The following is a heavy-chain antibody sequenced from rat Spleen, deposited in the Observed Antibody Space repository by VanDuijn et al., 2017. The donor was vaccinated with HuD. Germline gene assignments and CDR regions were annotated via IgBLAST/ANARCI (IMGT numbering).Heavy chain of an antibody. J-gene: IGHJ2*01. CDR1: GFTFSRSA. CDR2: ISYDGSST. V-gene: IGHV5-29*01. Sequence: EVQLVESGGGLVQPGRSQKLSCVVSGFTFSRSAMAWVRQAPTKGLEWVATISYDGSSTYYRDSVKGRYTISRDNAKSTLYLQMNSLRSEDTATYYCTRDDYWGQGVMVTVSS. CDR3: TRDDY.